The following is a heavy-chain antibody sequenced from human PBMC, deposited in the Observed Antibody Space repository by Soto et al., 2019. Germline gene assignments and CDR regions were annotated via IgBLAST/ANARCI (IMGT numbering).Heavy chain of an antibody. CDR3: AREAAYGDYVFGY. CDR1: GGSISSSNW. Sequence: SETLSLTCAVSGGSISSSNWWSWVRQPPGKGLEWIGEIYHSGSTNYNPSLKSRVTISVDKSKNQFSLKLSSVTAADTAVYYCAREAAYGDYVFGYWGQGTLVTVSS. D-gene: IGHD4-17*01. V-gene: IGHV4-4*02. J-gene: IGHJ4*02. CDR2: IYHSGST.